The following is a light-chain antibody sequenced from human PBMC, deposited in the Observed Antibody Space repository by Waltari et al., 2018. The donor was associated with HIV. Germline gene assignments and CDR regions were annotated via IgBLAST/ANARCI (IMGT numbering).Light chain of an antibody. J-gene: IGLJ2*01. Sequence: SYVLTQPPSVSVAPGKTARITCGGNNIGRKSVHRYQKKPGQAPVLVIYYDSDRPSGIPERFSGSNSGNTATLTISRVEAGDEADYYCQVWDSSSDHVVFGGGTKLTVL. CDR3: QVWDSSSDHVV. CDR1: NIGRKS. V-gene: IGLV3-21*04. CDR2: YDS.